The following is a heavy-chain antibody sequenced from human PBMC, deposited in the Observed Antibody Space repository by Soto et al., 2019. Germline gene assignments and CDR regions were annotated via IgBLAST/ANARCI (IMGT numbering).Heavy chain of an antibody. Sequence: ASVKVSCKASGYTLTSYAMHWVRQAPGQRLEWMGWVNAGNGNTKYSQKFQGRVTITRDTSASTAYMELSSLRSEDTAVYYCARAQTRTDGYSYGPFSYFDYWGQGTLVTVSS. CDR2: VNAGNGNT. J-gene: IGHJ4*02. V-gene: IGHV1-3*01. D-gene: IGHD5-18*01. CDR1: GYTLTSYA. CDR3: ARAQTRTDGYSYGPFSYFDY.